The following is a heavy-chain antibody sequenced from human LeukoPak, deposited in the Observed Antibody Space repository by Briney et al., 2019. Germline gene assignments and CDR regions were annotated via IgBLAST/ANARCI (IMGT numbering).Heavy chain of an antibody. Sequence: GGSLRLSCAASGFTFSSYRMTWVRQAPGKGLEWVSSISSSSSYIYYADSVKGRFTISRDNAKNSLYLQMNSLRAEDTAVYYCARDRSLVAATKLNAFDIWGQGTMVTVSS. CDR3: ARDRSLVAATKLNAFDI. CDR1: GFTFSSYR. CDR2: ISSSSSYI. D-gene: IGHD2-15*01. J-gene: IGHJ3*02. V-gene: IGHV3-21*01.